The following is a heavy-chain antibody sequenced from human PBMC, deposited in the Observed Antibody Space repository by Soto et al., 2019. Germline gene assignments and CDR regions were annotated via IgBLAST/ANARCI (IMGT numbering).Heavy chain of an antibody. D-gene: IGHD1-26*01. Sequence: GESLKISCKGSGYSFTSYWISWVRQMPGKGLEWMGRIDPSDSYTNYRPSFQGHVTISADKSISTAYLQWSSLKASDTAMYYCGRHESGGDYILSPANTNADFWGQGTLVTVSS. CDR2: IDPSDSYT. J-gene: IGHJ4*02. CDR1: GYSFTSYW. CDR3: GRHESGGDYILSPANTNADF. V-gene: IGHV5-10-1*01.